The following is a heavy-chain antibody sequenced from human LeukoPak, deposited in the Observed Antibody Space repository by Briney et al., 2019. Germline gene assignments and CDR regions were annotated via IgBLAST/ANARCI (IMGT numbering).Heavy chain of an antibody. CDR3: ARADIVVVPAGFDY. CDR1: GHTLTGYY. CDR2: INPNSGGT. D-gene: IGHD2-2*01. Sequence: ASVKVSCKASGHTLTGYYMHWVRQAPGQGLEWMGWINPNSGGTNYAQKFQGRVTMTRDTSISTAYMELSRLRSDDTAVYYCARADIVVVPAGFDYWGQGTLVTVSS. V-gene: IGHV1-2*02. J-gene: IGHJ4*02.